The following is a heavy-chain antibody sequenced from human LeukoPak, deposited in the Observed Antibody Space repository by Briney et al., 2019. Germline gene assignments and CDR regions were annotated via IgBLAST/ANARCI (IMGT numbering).Heavy chain of an antibody. CDR2: ISHDGSNK. V-gene: IGHV3-30*18. J-gene: IGHJ6*02. Sequence: GGSLRLSCAASGFTFSSYGMHWVRQAPGKGLEWVAVISHDGSNKYYADSVKGRFTISRDNSKNTLYLQMNSLRAEDTAVYYCAKDRFGGLYYYGMDVWGQGTTVTVSS. CDR3: AKDRFGGLYYYGMDV. CDR1: GFTFSSYG. D-gene: IGHD3-10*01.